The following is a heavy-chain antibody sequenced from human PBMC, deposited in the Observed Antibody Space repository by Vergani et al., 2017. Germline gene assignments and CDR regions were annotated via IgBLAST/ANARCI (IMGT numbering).Heavy chain of an antibody. CDR1: GFTFSSYW. CDR2: IKQDGSEK. J-gene: IGHJ5*02. D-gene: IGHD4-17*01. V-gene: IGHV3-7*01. Sequence: PASGFTFSSYWMSWVRQAPGKGLEWVANIKQDGSEKYYVDSVKGRFTISRDNAKNSLYLQMNSLRAEDTAVYYCASNPTTEDAGFDPWGQGTLVTVSS. CDR3: ASNPTTEDAGFDP.